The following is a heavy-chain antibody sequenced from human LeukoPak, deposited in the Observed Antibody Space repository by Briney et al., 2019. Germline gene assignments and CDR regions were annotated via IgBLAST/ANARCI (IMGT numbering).Heavy chain of an antibody. V-gene: IGHV4-34*01. CDR2: INHSGST. Sequence: SETLSLTCAVYGGSFSGYYWSWIRQPPGKGLEWIGEINHSGSTNYNPSLKSRVTISVDTSKNQFSLKLSSVTAADTAVYYCARGPSGSLYWGQGTLVTVSS. J-gene: IGHJ4*02. CDR1: GGSFSGYY. D-gene: IGHD6-25*01. CDR3: ARGPSGSLY.